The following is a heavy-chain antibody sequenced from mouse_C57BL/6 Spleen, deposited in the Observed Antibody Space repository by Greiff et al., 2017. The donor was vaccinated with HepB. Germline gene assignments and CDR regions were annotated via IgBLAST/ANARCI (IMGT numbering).Heavy chain of an antibody. J-gene: IGHJ1*03. V-gene: IGHV1-69*01. CDR3: ARGGTMVTTSGYFDV. Sequence: QVQLKQPGAELVMPGASVKLSCKASGYTFTSYWMHWVKQRPGQGLEWIGEIDPSDSYTNYNQKFKGKSTLTVDKSSSTAYMQLSSLTSEDSAVYYCARGGTMVTTSGYFDVWGTGTTVTVSS. CDR2: IDPSDSYT. D-gene: IGHD2-2*01. CDR1: GYTFTSYW.